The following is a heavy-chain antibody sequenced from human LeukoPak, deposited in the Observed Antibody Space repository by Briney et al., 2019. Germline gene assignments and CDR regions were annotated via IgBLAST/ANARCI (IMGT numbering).Heavy chain of an antibody. Sequence: PGGSLRLSCAASGFTFSSYSMNWVRQAPGKGLEWVSSISSSSSYIYYVDSVKGRFTISRDNAKNSLYLQMNSLRAEDTAVYYCARGYCSSTSCYTNEPLDYWGQGTLVAVSS. CDR3: ARGYCSSTSCYTNEPLDY. V-gene: IGHV3-21*01. CDR1: GFTFSSYS. CDR2: ISSSSSYI. D-gene: IGHD2-2*02. J-gene: IGHJ4*02.